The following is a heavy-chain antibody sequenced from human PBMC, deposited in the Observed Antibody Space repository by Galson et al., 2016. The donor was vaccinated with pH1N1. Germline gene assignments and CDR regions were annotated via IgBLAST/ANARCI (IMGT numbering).Heavy chain of an antibody. J-gene: IGHJ5*02. Sequence: TLSLTCSVSGDSISSKTFYWSWLRQPAGKGLQWIGLLYSSGSTNYNPSLKGRVTMSADTSKNEFSLKMTSVTAADTAVYYCARGGEEILSFGEPHNWSDPWGQGTLVTVSS. V-gene: IGHV4-61*02. D-gene: IGHD3-10*01. CDR1: GDSISSKTFY. CDR2: LYSSGST. CDR3: ARGGEEILSFGEPHNWSDP.